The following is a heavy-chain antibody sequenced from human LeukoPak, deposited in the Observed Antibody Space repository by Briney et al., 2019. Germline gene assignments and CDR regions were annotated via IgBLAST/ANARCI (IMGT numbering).Heavy chain of an antibody. Sequence: PSETLSLTCTVSGGSISSYYWSWIRQPPGKGLEWIGYIYYSGSTNYNPSLKSRVTISVDTSKNQFSLKLSSVTAADTAVYYCARQRGNIAAAGYVPDWGQGTLVTVSS. J-gene: IGHJ4*02. CDR1: GGSISSYY. CDR2: IYYSGST. V-gene: IGHV4-59*08. D-gene: IGHD6-13*01. CDR3: ARQRGNIAAAGYVPD.